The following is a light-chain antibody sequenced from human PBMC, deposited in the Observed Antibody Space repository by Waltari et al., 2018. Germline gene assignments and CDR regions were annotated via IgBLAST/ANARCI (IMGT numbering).Light chain of an antibody. Sequence: YVLTQPPSVAVAPGQTATISCGGVSLGHKTVNWYQQRPGQAPVVVTYFDSVRPSGIPERFSGSNSGNTATLTITGVEAGDEADYYCQVWDSSSAHMLFGGGTKVTVL. V-gene: IGLV3-21*01. CDR1: SLGHKT. CDR2: FDS. J-gene: IGLJ3*02. CDR3: QVWDSSSAHML.